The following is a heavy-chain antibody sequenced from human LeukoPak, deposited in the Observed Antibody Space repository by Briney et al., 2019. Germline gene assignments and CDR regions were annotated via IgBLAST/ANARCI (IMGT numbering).Heavy chain of an antibody. CDR3: ARHSSSTAYYYYMDV. CDR2: IYYSGGT. D-gene: IGHD2-2*01. Sequence: SETLSLTCTVSGGSIISCYWSWIRQPPGKGLEWIGYIYYSGGTNYNPSLESRVTISVDTSKSQFSLKLSSVTAADTAVYYCARHSSSTAYYYYMDVWGKGTTVTVSS. V-gene: IGHV4-59*08. CDR1: GGSIISCY. J-gene: IGHJ6*03.